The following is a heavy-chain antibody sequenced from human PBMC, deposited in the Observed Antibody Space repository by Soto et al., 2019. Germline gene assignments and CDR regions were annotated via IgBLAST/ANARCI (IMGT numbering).Heavy chain of an antibody. D-gene: IGHD1-26*01. CDR2: INPRSGDT. V-gene: IGHV1-2*02. J-gene: IGHJ4*02. CDR3: AKGXEVIMGAHY. Sequence: QVQLVQSGAEVKKPGASVKVSCKASGYTFXGYFIHXXRQAPGQGLEWMGWINPRSGDTNYAQNFQGRVTMTRDTSITTAYMELSTLRSDDTAVYYCAKGXEVIMGAHYWGQGTLITVSS. CDR1: GYTFXGYF.